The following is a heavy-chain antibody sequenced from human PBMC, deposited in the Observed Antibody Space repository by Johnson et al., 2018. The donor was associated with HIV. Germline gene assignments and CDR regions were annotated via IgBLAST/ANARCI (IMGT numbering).Heavy chain of an antibody. D-gene: IGHD6-6*01. CDR3: ARGGIEYNSPLGVGYAFDV. CDR2: ISYDGSKI. J-gene: IGHJ3*01. V-gene: IGHV3-30*04. Sequence: QVQLMESGGGVVQPGRTLRLYCAASGFPFSNFAMHWVRQAPGKGLEWVAIISYDGSKIFYADSVKGRFTISRDNSKNTLFLQMNSLRAEEKALYYSARGGIEYNSPLGVGYAFDVWGQGTMVTVSS. CDR1: GFPFSNFA.